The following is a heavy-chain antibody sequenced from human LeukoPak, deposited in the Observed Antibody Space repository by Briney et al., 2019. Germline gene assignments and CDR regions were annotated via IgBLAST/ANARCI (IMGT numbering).Heavy chain of an antibody. CDR2: IKQDGSEK. CDR3: ARDGFVGAADY. V-gene: IGHV3-7*01. J-gene: IGHJ4*02. Sequence: GGSLRLSCAASEFIFSGDWINWVRQAAGKWREWVANIKQDGSEKQYVDSVRGRFTISRDNAKNSLYLQMNSLRVEDTAVYYCARDGFVGAADYWGQGTLVTVSS. CDR1: EFIFSGDW. D-gene: IGHD6-13*01.